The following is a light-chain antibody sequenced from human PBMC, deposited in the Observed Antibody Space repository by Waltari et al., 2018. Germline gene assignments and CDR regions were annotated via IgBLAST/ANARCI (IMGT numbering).Light chain of an antibody. CDR3: QQRSNWTPHT. CDR1: QSVGTY. J-gene: IGKJ2*01. CDR2: DAS. Sequence: EIVLTHSPATLSLSPGETATLSCRARQSVGTYFAWYQQKPGQAPRLLIYDASNRATGIPARFRGSGSGTEVTLTISSIEAADFAVYYCQQRSNWTPHTFGQGARLEIK. V-gene: IGKV3-11*01.